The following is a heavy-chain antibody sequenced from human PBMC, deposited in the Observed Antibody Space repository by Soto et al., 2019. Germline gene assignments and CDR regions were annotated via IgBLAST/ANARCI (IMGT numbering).Heavy chain of an antibody. CDR2: ISYDGSNK. J-gene: IGHJ4*02. Sequence: QVQLVESGGGVVQPGRSLRLSCAASGFTFSSYGMHWVRQAPGKGLEWVAVISYDGSNKYYADSVKGRFTISRDNSKTTLYLQMNSLRAEDTAVYYCAKDGGYYDSSGYGISGCADYWGQGTLVTVSS. V-gene: IGHV3-30*18. D-gene: IGHD3-22*01. CDR1: GFTFSSYG. CDR3: AKDGGYYDSSGYGISGCADY.